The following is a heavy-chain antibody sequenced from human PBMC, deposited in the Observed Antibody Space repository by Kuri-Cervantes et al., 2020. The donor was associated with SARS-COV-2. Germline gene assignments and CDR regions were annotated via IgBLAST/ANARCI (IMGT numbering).Heavy chain of an antibody. V-gene: IGHV3-48*01. J-gene: IGHJ6*03. CDR2: ISSSSSTI. D-gene: IGHD3-10*01. Sequence: GESLKISCAASGFTFSSYSMNWVRQAPGKGLEWVSYISSSSSTIYYADSVKGRFTISRDNVKNSLYLQMNSLRTEDTAVYYCAGDHYYYYYMDVWGKGTTVTVSS. CDR3: AGDHYYYYYMDV. CDR1: GFTFSSYS.